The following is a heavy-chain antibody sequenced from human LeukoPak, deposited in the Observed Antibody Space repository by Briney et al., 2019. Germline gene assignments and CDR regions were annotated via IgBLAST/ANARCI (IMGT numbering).Heavy chain of an antibody. CDR2: ISGSGGST. CDR3: AKCRGYYYDSSGYYFDY. CDR1: GFTFSSYA. J-gene: IGHJ4*02. V-gene: IGHV3-23*01. D-gene: IGHD3-22*01. Sequence: PGGSLRLSCAASGFTFSSYAMSWVRQAPGKGLEWVSAISGSGGSTYYADSVKGRFTISRDNSKNTLYLQMNSLRAEDTAVYYCAKCRGYYYDSSGYYFDYWGQGTLVTVSS.